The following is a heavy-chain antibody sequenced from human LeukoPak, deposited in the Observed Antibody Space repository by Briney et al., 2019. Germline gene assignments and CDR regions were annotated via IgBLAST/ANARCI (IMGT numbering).Heavy chain of an antibody. CDR2: TYYRSKWYN. CDR3: ARGTSSSWYVVGYMDV. J-gene: IGHJ6*03. Sequence: SQTLSLTCAISGDSVSSNSAAWNWIRQSPSRGLEWLGRTYYRSKWYNDYAVSVKSRITINPDTSKNQFSLQLNSVTPEDTAVYYCARGTSSSWYVVGYMDVWGKGTTVTVSS. CDR1: GDSVSSNSAA. D-gene: IGHD6-13*01. V-gene: IGHV6-1*01.